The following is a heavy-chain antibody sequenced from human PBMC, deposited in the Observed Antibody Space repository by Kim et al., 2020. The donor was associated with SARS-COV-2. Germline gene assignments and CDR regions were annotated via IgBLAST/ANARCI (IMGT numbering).Heavy chain of an antibody. V-gene: IGHV5-51*01. CDR1: GYSFTSYW. CDR2: IYPGDSDT. J-gene: IGHJ3*02. D-gene: IGHD3-10*01. CDR3: ASRSDYYGSGSYYPPHDAFDI. Sequence: GESLKISCKGSGYSFTSYWIGWVRQMPGKGLEWMGIIYPGDSDTRYSPSFQGQVTISADKSISTAYLQWSSLKASDTAMYYCASRSDYYGSGSYYPPHDAFDIWGQGTMVSVSS.